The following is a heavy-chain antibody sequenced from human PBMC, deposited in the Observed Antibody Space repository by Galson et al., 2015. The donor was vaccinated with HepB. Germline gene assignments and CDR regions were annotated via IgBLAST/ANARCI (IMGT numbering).Heavy chain of an antibody. J-gene: IGHJ4*02. V-gene: IGHV3-7*03. Sequence: SLRLSCAASGFTFSSYWMSWVRQAPGKGLEWVANIKQDGSEKYYVDSVKGRFTISRDNAKNSLYLQMNSLRAEDTAVYYCARGIGWARGQYSSSWYWCYFDYWGQGTLVTVSS. CDR1: GFTFSSYW. CDR3: ARGIGWARGQYSSSWYWCYFDY. D-gene: IGHD6-13*01. CDR2: IKQDGSEK.